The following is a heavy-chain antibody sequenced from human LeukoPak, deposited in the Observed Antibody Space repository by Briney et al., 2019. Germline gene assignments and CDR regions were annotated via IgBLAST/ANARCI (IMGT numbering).Heavy chain of an antibody. CDR3: ARLMYSSPLDY. V-gene: IGHV4-34*01. CDR1: GGSFSGYY. D-gene: IGHD6-13*01. Sequence: SETLSLTCAVYGGSFSGYYWSWIRQPPGKGLEWIGEINHSGSTNYNPSLKSRVTISVDTSKNQFSLKLSSVTAADTAVYYCARLMYSSPLDYWGQGTLVTVSS. J-gene: IGHJ4*02. CDR2: INHSGST.